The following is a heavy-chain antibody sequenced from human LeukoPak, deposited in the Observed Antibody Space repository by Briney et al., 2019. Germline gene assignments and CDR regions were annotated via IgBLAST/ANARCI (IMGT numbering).Heavy chain of an antibody. CDR3: ARDHRHDYDGNYLWWYFDL. V-gene: IGHV4-30-4*01. J-gene: IGHJ2*01. D-gene: IGHD4-23*01. CDR2: IYYSGST. Sequence: SETLSLTCTVSGGSISSGDYYWSWIRQPPGKGLEWIGYIYYSGSTYYNPSLKSRVTISVDTSKNQFSLKLSSVTAADTAVYYCARDHRHDYDGNYLWWYFDLWGRGTLVTVSS. CDR1: GGSISSGDYY.